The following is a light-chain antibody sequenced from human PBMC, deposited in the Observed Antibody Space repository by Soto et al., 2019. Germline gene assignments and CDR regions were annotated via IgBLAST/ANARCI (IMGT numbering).Light chain of an antibody. J-gene: IGKJ5*01. V-gene: IGKV1-39*01. CDR2: AAS. CDR1: QAISSY. CDR3: QQNYSPPPIT. Sequence: DIQLTQAPSFLSASAGDRVSITCRASQAISSYLAWYQQKPGRAPKLLIYAASTLQSGVPSRFSGSGSGTDFTLTISSLQPEDFATYYCQQNYSPPPITFGQGTRLEIK.